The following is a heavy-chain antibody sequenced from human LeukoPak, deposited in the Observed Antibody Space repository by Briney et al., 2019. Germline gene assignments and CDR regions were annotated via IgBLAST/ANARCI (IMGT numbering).Heavy chain of an antibody. J-gene: IGHJ4*02. CDR3: ARDPLGYCSSTSCYTRHDRVY. CDR1: GFTFSDYY. CDR2: ISSSGSTI. D-gene: IGHD2-2*02. V-gene: IGHV3-11*04. Sequence: PGGSLRLSCAASGFTFSDYYMSWIRQAPGKGLEWVSYISSSGSTIYYADSVKGRFTISRNNAKNSLYLQMNSLRAEDTAVYYCARDPLGYCSSTSCYTRHDRVYWGQGTLVTVSS.